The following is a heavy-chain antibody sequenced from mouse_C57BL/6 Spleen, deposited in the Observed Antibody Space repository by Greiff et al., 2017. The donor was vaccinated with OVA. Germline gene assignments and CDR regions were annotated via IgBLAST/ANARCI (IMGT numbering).Heavy chain of an antibody. CDR3: ARPEGNYSWFAY. Sequence: EVQRVESGGGLVKPGGSLKLSCAASGFTFSDYGMHWVRQAPEKGLEWVAYISSGSSTIYYADTVKGRFPISRDNAKNTLFLQMTSLRSEDTAMYYCARPEGNYSWFAYWGQGTLVTVSA. D-gene: IGHD2-1*01. V-gene: IGHV5-17*01. CDR1: GFTFSDYG. J-gene: IGHJ3*01. CDR2: ISSGSSTI.